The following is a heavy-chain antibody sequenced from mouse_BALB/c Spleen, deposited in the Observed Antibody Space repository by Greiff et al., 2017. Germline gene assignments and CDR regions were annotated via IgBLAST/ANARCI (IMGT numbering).Heavy chain of an antibody. J-gene: IGHJ2*01. CDR2: ISSGSSTI. CDR3: ARLTGTGGYYFDY. D-gene: IGHD4-1*01. V-gene: IGHV5-17*02. Sequence: EVKVVESGGGLVQPGGSRKLSCAASGFTFSSFGMHWVRQAPEKGLEWVAYISSGSSTIYYADTVKGRFTISRDNPKNTLFLQMTSLRSEDTAMYYCARLTGTGGYYFDYWGQGTTLTVSS. CDR1: GFTFSSFG.